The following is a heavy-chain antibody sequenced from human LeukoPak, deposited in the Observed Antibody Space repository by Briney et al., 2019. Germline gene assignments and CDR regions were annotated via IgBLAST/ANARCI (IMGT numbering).Heavy chain of an antibody. J-gene: IGHJ6*02. Sequence: PGGSLRLSCAASGFTFSSYAMSWVRQAPGKGLEWVSAISGSGGSTYYADSVKGRFTISRDNSKNTLYLQMSSLRAEDTAVYYCAKVNPEETAGIRWVNYHYGMDVWAQGPTVTVSS. CDR1: GFTFSSYA. D-gene: IGHD4-23*01. V-gene: IGHV3-23*01. CDR2: ISGSGGST. CDR3: AKVNPEETAGIRWVNYHYGMDV.